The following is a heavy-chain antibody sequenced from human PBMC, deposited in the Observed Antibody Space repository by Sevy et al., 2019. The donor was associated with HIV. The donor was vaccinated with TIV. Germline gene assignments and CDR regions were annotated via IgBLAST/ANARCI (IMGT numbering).Heavy chain of an antibody. CDR3: VRGQWLNAGHY. CDR1: RFVFSDYW. J-gene: IGHJ4*02. D-gene: IGHD6-19*01. Sequence: GGSLRLSCAGSRFVFSDYWMHWVRQVPGKGLVWVSRISTDGSIANYAESVKGRFTISRDNAKNMLFLQMNSLRGEDTAVYYCVRGQWLNAGHYWGQGTLVTVSS. V-gene: IGHV3-74*01. CDR2: ISTDGSIA.